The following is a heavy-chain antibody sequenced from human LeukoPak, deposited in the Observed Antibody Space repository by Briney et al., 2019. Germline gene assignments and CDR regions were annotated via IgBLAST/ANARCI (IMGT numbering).Heavy chain of an antibody. J-gene: IGHJ4*02. Sequence: GGSLRLSCAASGFTFSSYAMSWVRQAPGKGLEWVSGIDGSGGRPPSADSVKGRFTISRDISKNTLYLQMDSLRAEDTAAYYCARGKDHDFWNPFDHWGQGTLVTVSS. CDR1: GFTFSSYA. D-gene: IGHD3-3*01. V-gene: IGHV3-23*01. CDR3: ARGKDHDFWNPFDH. CDR2: IDGSGGRP.